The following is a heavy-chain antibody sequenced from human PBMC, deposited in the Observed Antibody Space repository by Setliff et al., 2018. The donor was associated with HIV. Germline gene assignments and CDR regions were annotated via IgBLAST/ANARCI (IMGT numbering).Heavy chain of an antibody. CDR1: GGSISSGGFY. CDR3: ARDSRHDTSGYYYFDS. Sequence: SETLSLTCTVSGGSISSGGFYWSWIRQHPGKGLEWIGSIYYSGSTYYNPSLKSRVTISVDTSKNQFSLKLSSVTAADTAVYYCARDSRHDTSGYYYFDSWGQGTLVTVSS. CDR2: IYYSGST. D-gene: IGHD3-22*01. V-gene: IGHV4-39*07. J-gene: IGHJ4*02.